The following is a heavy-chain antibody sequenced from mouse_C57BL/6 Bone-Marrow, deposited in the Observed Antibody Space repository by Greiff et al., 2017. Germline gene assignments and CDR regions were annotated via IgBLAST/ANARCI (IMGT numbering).Heavy chain of an antibody. CDR1: GYTFTDYY. V-gene: IGHV1-76*01. D-gene: IGHD2-4*01. Sequence: VKLQESGAELVRPGASVKLSCKASGYTFTDYYINWVKQRPGQGLEWIARIYPGSGNTYYNEKFKGKATLTAEKSSSTAYMQLSSLTSEDSAVYFCARSGDYLYYYAMDYWGQGTSVTVSS. J-gene: IGHJ4*01. CDR3: ARSGDYLYYYAMDY. CDR2: IYPGSGNT.